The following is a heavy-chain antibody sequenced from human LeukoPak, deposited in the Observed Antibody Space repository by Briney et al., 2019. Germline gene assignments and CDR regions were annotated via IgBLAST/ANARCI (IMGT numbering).Heavy chain of an antibody. D-gene: IGHD3-22*01. J-gene: IGHJ3*02. CDR3: ATVSRSMMGTDAFDI. CDR2: FDPEDGET. CDR1: GYTLTELS. V-gene: IGHV1-24*01. Sequence: ASVKVSCKVSGYTLTELSMHWVRQAPGKGLEWMGGFDPEDGETIYAQKCQGRVTMTEDTSTDTAYMELSSLRSEDTAVYYCATVSRSMMGTDAFDIWGQGTMVTVSS.